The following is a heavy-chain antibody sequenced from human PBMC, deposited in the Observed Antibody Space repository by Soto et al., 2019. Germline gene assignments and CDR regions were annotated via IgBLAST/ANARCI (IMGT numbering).Heavy chain of an antibody. J-gene: IGHJ6*02. Sequence: SETLSLTCAVYGGSFSGYYWSWIRQPPGKGLEWIGYIYYSGSTYYNPSLKSRVTISVDTSKNQFSLKLSSVTAADTAVYYCARGVLVPAAIPYGMDVWGQGTTVTVSS. D-gene: IGHD2-2*01. V-gene: IGHV4-30-4*01. CDR1: GGSFSGYY. CDR3: ARGVLVPAAIPYGMDV. CDR2: IYYSGST.